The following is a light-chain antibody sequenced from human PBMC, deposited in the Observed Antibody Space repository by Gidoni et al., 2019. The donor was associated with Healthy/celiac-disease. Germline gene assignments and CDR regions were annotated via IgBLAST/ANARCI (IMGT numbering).Light chain of an antibody. CDR2: QDT. V-gene: IGLV3-1*01. J-gene: IGLJ2*01. CDR3: QVWDSSIVV. Sequence: SYELTQPPPVSVSPGQTASIPCSGDKLGDKYACWYQQKPGQSPVLVIYQDTKRPSGIPERFSGSNSGNTATLTISGTQAMDEADYYCQVWDSSIVVFGGGTKLTVL. CDR1: KLGDKY.